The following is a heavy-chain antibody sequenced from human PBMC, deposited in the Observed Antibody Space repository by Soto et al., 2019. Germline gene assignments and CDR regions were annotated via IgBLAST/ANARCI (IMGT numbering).Heavy chain of an antibody. V-gene: IGHV4-59*01. J-gene: IGHJ6*02. CDR3: ARGAFGYSYGHGMDV. D-gene: IGHD5-18*01. Sequence: QVQLQESGPGLVKPSETLSLTCTVSGGSISSYYWSWIRQPPGKGLEWIGYIYYSGSTNYNPSLKRRVTTSVDTSKNQFSLKLSSVTAADTAVYYCARGAFGYSYGHGMDVWGQGTTVTVSS. CDR2: IYYSGST. CDR1: GGSISSYY.